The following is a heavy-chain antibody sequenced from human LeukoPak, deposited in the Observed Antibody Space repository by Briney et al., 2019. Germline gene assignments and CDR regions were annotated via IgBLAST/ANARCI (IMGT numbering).Heavy chain of an antibody. Sequence: PSQTLSLTCTVSGGSISSGGYYWNWIRQHPGKGLEWIGCIYYTGSTYYNPSLKSRVTISVDTSKNQFSLALSSVTAADTAVYYCARGGTVATPNYWGQGTLVTVSS. J-gene: IGHJ4*02. D-gene: IGHD5-12*01. CDR1: GGSISSGGYY. CDR2: IYYTGST. V-gene: IGHV4-31*03. CDR3: ARGGTVATPNY.